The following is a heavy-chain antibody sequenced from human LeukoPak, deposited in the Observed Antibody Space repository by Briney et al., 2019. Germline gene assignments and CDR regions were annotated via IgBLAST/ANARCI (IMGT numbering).Heavy chain of an antibody. Sequence: GGSLRLSCSASGFTISSYAMSWVRQAQGKGLEWVSTISGGGGSTYYADSVKGRFTVSRDNSKNTLYLQMNSLRAEDTAVYYCAKSMSFVEFLSPFDYWGQGTLVTVSS. CDR3: AKSMSFVEFLSPFDY. CDR2: ISGGGGST. J-gene: IGHJ4*02. CDR1: GFTISSYA. D-gene: IGHD3-10*01. V-gene: IGHV3-23*01.